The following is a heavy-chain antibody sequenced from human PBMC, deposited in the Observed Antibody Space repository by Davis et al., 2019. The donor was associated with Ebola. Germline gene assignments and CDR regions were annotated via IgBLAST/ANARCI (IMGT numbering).Heavy chain of an antibody. J-gene: IGHJ6*02. D-gene: IGHD6-13*01. Sequence: SVKVSCKASGYTFTYRYLHWVRQAPGQGLEWMGRIIPILGIANYAQKFQGRVTITADKSTSTAYMELSSLRSEDTAVYYCARVGAAAGTTIYYYYGMDVWGQGTTVTVSS. CDR3: ARVGAAAGTTIYYYYGMDV. V-gene: IGHV1-69*02. CDR2: IIPILGIA. CDR1: GYTFTYRY.